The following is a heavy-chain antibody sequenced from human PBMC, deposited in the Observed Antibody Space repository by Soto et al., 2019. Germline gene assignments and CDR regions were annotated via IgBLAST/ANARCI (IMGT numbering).Heavy chain of an antibody. J-gene: IGHJ4*02. CDR3: AKVVVAATRHTDFHS. CDR2: IYYDGST. CDR1: GGSINSNNYY. V-gene: IGHV4-39*01. D-gene: IGHD2-15*01. Sequence: SETLSLTCTVSGGSINSNNYYWAWIRQPPGKGLAWIASIYYDGSTYYNPSLKSRVTISIDTSKNQFSLRLRSVTAAATAIYYSAKVVVAATRHTDFHSWGQGTLVTVSS.